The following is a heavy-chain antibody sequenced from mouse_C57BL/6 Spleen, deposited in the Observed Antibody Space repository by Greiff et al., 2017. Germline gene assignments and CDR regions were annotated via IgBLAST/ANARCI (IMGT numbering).Heavy chain of an antibody. CDR3: ARDSSGYGY. CDR2: INPRTGGT. V-gene: IGHV1-42*01. D-gene: IGHD3-2*02. Sequence: VQLKESGPELVKPGASVKISCKASGYSFTGYYMNWVKQSPEKSLEWIGEINPRTGGTTYNQKFKAKATVTVDKSSSTAYMQLKSLTSEDSAVXYCARDSSGYGYWGQGTTLTVSS. J-gene: IGHJ2*01. CDR1: GYSFTGYY.